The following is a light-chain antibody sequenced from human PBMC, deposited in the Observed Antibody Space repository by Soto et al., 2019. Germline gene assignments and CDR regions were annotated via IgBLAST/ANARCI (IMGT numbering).Light chain of an antibody. J-gene: IGLJ1*01. CDR2: DVS. CDR3: SSYTSSSTWV. Sequence: QSVLTQPASVSGSSGQSIPLSCTGTSSDVGGYNYVSWYQQHPGKAPKLMIYDVSNRPSGVSNRFSGSKSGNTASLTISGLQAEDEADYYCSSYTSSSTWVFGTGTKVTVL. V-gene: IGLV2-14*01. CDR1: SSDVGGYNY.